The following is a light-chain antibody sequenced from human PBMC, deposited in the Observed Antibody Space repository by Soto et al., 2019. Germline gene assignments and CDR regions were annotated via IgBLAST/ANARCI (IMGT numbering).Light chain of an antibody. CDR3: LLYGNSRCT. J-gene: IGKJ3*01. Sequence: EIVLTQSPGTLSLSPGERATLPCRASQSVTSSYLAWYQQKPGQAPRLLIYGASNRATGIPDRFSGSGSGTDLALTISRLEPEDFAVYSCLLYGNSRCTFGPGTKVDMK. CDR2: GAS. CDR1: QSVTSSY. V-gene: IGKV3-20*01.